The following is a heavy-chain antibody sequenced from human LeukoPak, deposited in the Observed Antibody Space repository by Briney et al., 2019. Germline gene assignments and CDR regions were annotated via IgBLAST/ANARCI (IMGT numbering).Heavy chain of an antibody. Sequence: PSETLSLTCAVYGGSFTSYYWSWIRQPPGKGLEWIGEISHAGHTNYNPSLKSRVTMSVETSKNQLSLILTSVTAADTAVYYCARGPYSSDAGYWGQGTLVTVSS. D-gene: IGHD6-25*01. CDR1: GGSFTSYY. CDR2: ISHAGHT. J-gene: IGHJ4*02. V-gene: IGHV4-34*01. CDR3: ARGPYSSDAGY.